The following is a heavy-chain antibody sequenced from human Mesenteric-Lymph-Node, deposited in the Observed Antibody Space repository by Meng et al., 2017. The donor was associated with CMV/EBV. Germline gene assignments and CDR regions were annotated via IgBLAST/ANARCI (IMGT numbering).Heavy chain of an antibody. D-gene: IGHD2-2*01. V-gene: IGHV3-9*01. CDR1: GFKFDDYA. Sequence: SLKISGAASGFKFDDYAMHWVRQAPGKGLEWVSGISWNSISIGYADSVKGRFTISRDNAKNSLYLQMNSLGAEDTAFYYCAKEEKNKYCSSCYRNYGMDVWGQGTTVTVSS. CDR3: AKEEKNKYCSSCYRNYGMDV. CDR2: ISWNSISI. J-gene: IGHJ6*02.